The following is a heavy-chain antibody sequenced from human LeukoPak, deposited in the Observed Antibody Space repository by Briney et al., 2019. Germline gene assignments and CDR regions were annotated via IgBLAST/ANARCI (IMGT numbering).Heavy chain of an antibody. CDR1: GGSISSSSYY. Sequence: SETLSLTCTVSGGSISSSSYYWGWIRQPPGKGLEWIGSIYYSGSTYYNPSLKSRVTISADTSKNQFSLKLSSVTAADTAVYYCARGYPPVRGVIVTETDAFDIWGQGTVVTVSS. V-gene: IGHV4-39*07. CDR2: IYYSGST. J-gene: IGHJ3*02. D-gene: IGHD3-10*01. CDR3: ARGYPPVRGVIVTETDAFDI.